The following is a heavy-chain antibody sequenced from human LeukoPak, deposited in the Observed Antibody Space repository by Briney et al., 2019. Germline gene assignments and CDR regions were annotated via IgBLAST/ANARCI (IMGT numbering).Heavy chain of an antibody. Sequence: RGSLRLSCEASGFTFSHYSMSWLQQAPGKRPEWISFISSDNITKYYEPSVKGRFTISRDNFKNTLYLQMNSLRVQDTAVYYCATDMRGGSSSSPAWGQGTLVTVSS. D-gene: IGHD6-6*01. J-gene: IGHJ5*02. CDR3: ATDMRGGSSSSPA. V-gene: IGHV3-48*01. CDR2: ISSDNITK. CDR1: GFTFSHYS.